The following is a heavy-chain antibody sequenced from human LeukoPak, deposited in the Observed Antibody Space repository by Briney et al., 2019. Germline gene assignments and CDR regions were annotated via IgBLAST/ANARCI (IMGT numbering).Heavy chain of an antibody. D-gene: IGHD4-17*01. Sequence: PGGSLRLSCAASGFTVSSYDMTWVRQPPRKGLEWIGEICPGGTTNYEPSLWSRVTISVDTSKNQFSLKLSSVTAADTAMYYCATLGATMTTAYLDSWGQGTLVTVSS. V-gene: IGHV4-4*02. CDR2: ICPGGTT. CDR3: ATLGATMTTAYLDS. J-gene: IGHJ4*02. CDR1: GFTVSSYDM.